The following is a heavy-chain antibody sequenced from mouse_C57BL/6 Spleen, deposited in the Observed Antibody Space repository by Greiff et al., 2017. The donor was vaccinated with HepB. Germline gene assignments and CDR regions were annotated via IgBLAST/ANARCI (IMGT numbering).Heavy chain of an antibody. D-gene: IGHD1-3*01. V-gene: IGHV1-80*01. CDR1: GYAFSSYW. J-gene: IGHJ1*03. CDR2: IYPGDGDT. CDR3: ASQWGDVDWYFDV. Sequence: VQLQQSGAELVKPGASVKISCKASGYAFSSYWMNWVKQRPGKGLEWIGQIYPGDGDTNYNGKFKGKATLTADKSSSTAYMQLSSLTSEDSAVYFCASQWGDVDWYFDVWGTGTTVTVSS.